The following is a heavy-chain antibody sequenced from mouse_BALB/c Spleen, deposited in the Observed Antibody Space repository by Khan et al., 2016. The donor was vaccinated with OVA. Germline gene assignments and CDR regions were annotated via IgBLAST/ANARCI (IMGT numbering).Heavy chain of an antibody. Sequence: VQLKQSGPGLVKPSQSLSLTCTVTGYSITSEYACNWIRQFPGNKLEWMGYINYSGNTRFNPSLKSRASITRDTSNNQFFLLLNSLTTEDTTTYYYARRNYYDYDRFAYWGQGTLVTVSA. CDR1: GYSITSEYA. V-gene: IGHV3-2*02. J-gene: IGHJ3*01. D-gene: IGHD2-4*01. CDR3: ARRNYYDYDRFAY. CDR2: INYSGNT.